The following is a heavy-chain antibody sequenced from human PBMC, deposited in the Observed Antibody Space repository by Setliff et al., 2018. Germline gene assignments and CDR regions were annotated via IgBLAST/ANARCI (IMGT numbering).Heavy chain of an antibody. V-gene: IGHV1-69*05. J-gene: IGHJ4*02. CDR1: GGSFSNHG. CDR3: AKDGIALMVYAILADC. Sequence: SVKVSCKASGGSFSNHGFTWVRQAPGQGLEWMGGINPIFGTTTYADSVQGRFTISRDNSKNTLYLQMNSLSAEDTAVYYCAKDGIALMVYAILADCWGQGTLVTVSS. D-gene: IGHD2-8*01. CDR2: INPIFGTT.